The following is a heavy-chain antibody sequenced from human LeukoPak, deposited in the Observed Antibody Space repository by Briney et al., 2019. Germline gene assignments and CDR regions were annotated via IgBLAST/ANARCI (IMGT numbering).Heavy chain of an antibody. CDR3: ARKEGYYYDSSGPLPFDY. Sequence: ASVKVSCKASGYTFTGYYMHWVRQAPGQGLEWRGWINPNSGGTNYAQKFQGRVTMTTDTSTSTAYMELRSLRSDDTAVYYCARKEGYYYDSSGPLPFDYWGQGTLVTVSS. V-gene: IGHV1-2*02. CDR2: INPNSGGT. J-gene: IGHJ4*02. CDR1: GYTFTGYY. D-gene: IGHD3-22*01.